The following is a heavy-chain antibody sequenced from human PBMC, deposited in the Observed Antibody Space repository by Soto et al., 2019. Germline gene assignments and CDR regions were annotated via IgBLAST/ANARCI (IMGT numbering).Heavy chain of an antibody. J-gene: IGHJ4*02. CDR3: AFDE. Sequence: GGSLRLSCTVSGITFGNYAMSWVRQAPGKGLQWVSTIDTSGRNTYYADSVKGRVTISRDNSKNTLYLQVSSLRDDDTAVYYCAFDEWGQGTRVTVAS. CDR2: IDTSGRNT. V-gene: IGHV3-23*05. CDR1: GITFGNYA.